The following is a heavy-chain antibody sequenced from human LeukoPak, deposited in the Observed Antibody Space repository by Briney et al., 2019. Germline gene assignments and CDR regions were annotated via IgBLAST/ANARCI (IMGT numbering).Heavy chain of an antibody. CDR2: IRSKAYGGTT. J-gene: IGHJ4*02. D-gene: IGHD6-19*01. CDR1: GFTFGDYA. Sequence: GGFLRLSCTASGFTFGDYAMSWFRQAPGKGLEWVGFIRSKAYGGTTEYAASVKGRFTISRDDSKSIAYLQMNSLKTEDTAVYYCTRWSGWYEKKFDYWGQGTLVTVSS. CDR3: TRWSGWYEKKFDY. V-gene: IGHV3-49*03.